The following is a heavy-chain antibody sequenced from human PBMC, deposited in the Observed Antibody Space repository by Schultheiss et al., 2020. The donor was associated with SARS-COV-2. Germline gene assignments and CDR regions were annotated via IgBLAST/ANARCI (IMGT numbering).Heavy chain of an antibody. V-gene: IGHV3-30*04. J-gene: IGHJ4*02. CDR2: ISYDGSNK. CDR1: GFTFSSYA. D-gene: IGHD6-19*01. Sequence: GGSLRLSCAASGFTFSSYAMHWVRQAPGKGLEWVAVISYDGSNKYYADSVKGRFTISTDNCKNTLFGQMNSLRIEDTAVYYCARTGSGWYGGFDYWGQGTLVTVSS. CDR3: ARTGSGWYGGFDY.